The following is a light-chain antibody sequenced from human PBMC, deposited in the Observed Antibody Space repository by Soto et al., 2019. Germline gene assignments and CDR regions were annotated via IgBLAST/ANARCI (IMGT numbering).Light chain of an antibody. CDR3: QPYGSSIT. CDR2: GTS. Sequence: IGWTQSPGTMSLSPGERATLPCRASQSVKSSYLAWYQHKPGQAPRLLIYGTSSRATGIPDRFSGSGSGTDFTLTISRLEPEDFAVYYCQPYGSSITFAQGTRLEIK. V-gene: IGKV3-20*01. CDR1: QSVKSSY. J-gene: IGKJ5*01.